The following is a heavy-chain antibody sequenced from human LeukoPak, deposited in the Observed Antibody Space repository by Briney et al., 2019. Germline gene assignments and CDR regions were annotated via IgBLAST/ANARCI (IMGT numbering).Heavy chain of an antibody. J-gene: IGHJ4*02. CDR3: ARQIASAGTAGFDF. CDR2: IYSTGST. CDR1: GGSISSYY. Sequence: SENLSLTCTVSGGSISSYYWSWIRQPAGKGLEWIGRIYSTGSTNYNPSLKSRVTMSVDTSKNQFSLRLRSVTAADTAVYYCARQIASAGTAGFDFWGQGALVTVSS. D-gene: IGHD6-13*01. V-gene: IGHV4-4*07.